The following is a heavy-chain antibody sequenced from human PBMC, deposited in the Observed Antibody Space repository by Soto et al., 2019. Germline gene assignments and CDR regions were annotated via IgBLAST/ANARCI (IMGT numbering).Heavy chain of an antibody. V-gene: IGHV3-30*18. CDR2: ISYDGSNK. Sequence: QVQLVESGGGVVQPGRSLRLSCAASGFTFSSYGMHWVRQAPGKGLEWAAVISYDGSNKYYADSVKGRFTISRDNSKNTLYLQMSSLRAEDTAVYYCAKDQGIQLPSYYYGMDVWGQGTTVTVSS. D-gene: IGHD5-18*01. J-gene: IGHJ6*02. CDR3: AKDQGIQLPSYYYGMDV. CDR1: GFTFSSYG.